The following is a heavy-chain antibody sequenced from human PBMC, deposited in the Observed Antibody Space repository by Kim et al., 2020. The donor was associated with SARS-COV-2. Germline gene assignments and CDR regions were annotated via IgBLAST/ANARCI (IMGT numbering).Heavy chain of an antibody. V-gene: IGHV3-23*01. CDR1: GFTFSSYA. J-gene: IGHJ1*01. D-gene: IGHD6-13*01. CDR2: ISGSGGST. CDR3: AKPLRRYSSSRDAEYFQH. Sequence: GGSLRLSCAASGFTFSSYAMSWVRQAPGKGLEWVSAISGSGGSTYYADSVKGRFTISRDNSKNTLYLQMNSLRAEDTAVYYCAKPLRRYSSSRDAEYFQHWGQGTLVTVSS.